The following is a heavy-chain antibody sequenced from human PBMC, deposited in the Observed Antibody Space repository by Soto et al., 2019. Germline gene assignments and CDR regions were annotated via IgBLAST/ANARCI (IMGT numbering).Heavy chain of an antibody. CDR2: IYYSGST. V-gene: IGHV4-59*01. D-gene: IGHD3-16*02. J-gene: IGHJ6*02. Sequence: SETLSLTCTVSGGSISSYYWSWIRQPPGKGLEWIGYIYYSGSTNYNPSLKSRVTISVDTSKNQFSLKLSSVTAADTAVYYCARISYDYVWGSYRLDRYYYYGMDAWGQGXTVTVYS. CDR3: ARISYDYVWGSYRLDRYYYYGMDA. CDR1: GGSISSYY.